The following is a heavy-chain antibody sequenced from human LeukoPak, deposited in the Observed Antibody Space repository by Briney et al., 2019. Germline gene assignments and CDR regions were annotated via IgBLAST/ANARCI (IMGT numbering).Heavy chain of an antibody. CDR1: GGSISSYY. Sequence: SETLSLTCTVSGGSISSYYWSWIRQPPGKGLEWIGYIYYSGSTNYNPSLKSRVTISVDTSKNQFSLKLSSETAADTAVYYCARDLVGSTSYGMDVWGQGTTVTVSS. CDR2: IYYSGST. V-gene: IGHV4-59*01. CDR3: ARDLVGSTSYGMDV. D-gene: IGHD2-2*01. J-gene: IGHJ6*02.